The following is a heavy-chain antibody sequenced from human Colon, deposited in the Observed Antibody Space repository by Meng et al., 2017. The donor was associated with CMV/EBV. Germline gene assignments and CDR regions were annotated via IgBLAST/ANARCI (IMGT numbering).Heavy chain of an antibody. V-gene: IGHV3-15*01. CDR1: AFTFSDSW. J-gene: IGHJ4*02. CDR3: AKEPHFDY. D-gene: IGHD1-14*01. Sequence: EVHLVESGGGLVKPGGSLRLSCAASAFTFSDSWMSWVRQVPGKGLEWVGRIKSRFHGGTTDYAAPVKGRFVISRDDSRNILYLQMNGLQSEDTAMYYCAKEPHFDYWGQGALGTVAS. CDR2: IKSRFHGGTT.